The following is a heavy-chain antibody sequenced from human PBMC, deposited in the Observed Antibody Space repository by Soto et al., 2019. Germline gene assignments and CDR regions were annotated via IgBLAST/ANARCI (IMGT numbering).Heavy chain of an antibody. CDR2: IYYSGST. CDR1: GGSISSGGYY. Sequence: TSETLSLTCTVSGGSISSGGYYWSWIRQHPGKGLEWIGYIYYSGSTYYNPSLKSRVTISVDTSKNQFSLKLSSVTAADTAVYYCARVDFWSGYYTGYNWFDPWGQGTLVTVSS. D-gene: IGHD3-3*01. CDR3: ARVDFWSGYYTGYNWFDP. J-gene: IGHJ5*02. V-gene: IGHV4-31*03.